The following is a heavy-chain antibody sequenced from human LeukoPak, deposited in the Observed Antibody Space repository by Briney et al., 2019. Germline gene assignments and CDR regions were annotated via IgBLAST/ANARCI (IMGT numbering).Heavy chain of an antibody. CDR2: IYYSGTT. CDR3: ARTSGPWGNWFDP. CDR1: GDSITSSSYY. V-gene: IGHV4-39*01. D-gene: IGHD5-12*01. J-gene: IGHJ5*02. Sequence: TSETLSLTCTVSGDSITSSSYYWGWIRQPPGKGLEWIGSIYYSGTTYYSPSLKSRVTISLETSKNQFSLNLSSVTAADTAVYYYARTSGPWGNWFDPWGQGTLVTVSS.